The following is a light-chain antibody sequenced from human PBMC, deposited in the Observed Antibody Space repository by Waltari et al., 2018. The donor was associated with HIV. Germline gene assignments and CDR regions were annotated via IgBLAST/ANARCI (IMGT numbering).Light chain of an antibody. J-gene: IGLJ3*02. V-gene: IGLV4-69*01. CDR1: SGYTAYA. CDR3: QTWDTGIRV. Sequence: QLVLTQSASASASLGASVKLTCTLSSGYTAYAIAWHQQQAEKGPRYLMKVNSDGSYSRGDGIPDRFSGSSSEAERYLTISSLHSEDEADYYCQTWDTGIRVFGGGTKLTVL. CDR2: VNSDGSY.